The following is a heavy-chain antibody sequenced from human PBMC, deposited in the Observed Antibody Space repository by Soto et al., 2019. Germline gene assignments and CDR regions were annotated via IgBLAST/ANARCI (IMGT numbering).Heavy chain of an antibody. D-gene: IGHD3-3*01. CDR1: GYTFTSYY. V-gene: IGHV1-46*01. Sequence: QVQLVQSGAEVKKPGASVKVSCKASGYTFTSYYMHWVRQAPGQGLEWMGIINPSGGSTSYEQKFQGRVKMTRDTSTSTVYMELSSLRSEDTAVYYCAREGTYYDFWSGYPRYYYGMDVWGQGTTVTVSS. CDR3: AREGTYYDFWSGYPRYYYGMDV. J-gene: IGHJ6*02. CDR2: INPSGGST.